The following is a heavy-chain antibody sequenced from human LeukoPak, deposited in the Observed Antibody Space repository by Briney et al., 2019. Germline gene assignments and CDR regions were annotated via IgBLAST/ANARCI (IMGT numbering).Heavy chain of an antibody. CDR1: GISFSNYA. V-gene: IGHV3-23*01. J-gene: IGHJ4*02. CDR3: AKANWVSNADAVW. Sequence: GGSLRLSCAASGISFSNYAMSWVRQAPARGPEWVSSIRGSGETFYADSVKGRFTLSRDDSRNTVYLQLNNLRVDDTAIYYCAKANWVSNADAVWWGQGTQVTVSS. D-gene: IGHD1-1*01. CDR2: IRGSGET.